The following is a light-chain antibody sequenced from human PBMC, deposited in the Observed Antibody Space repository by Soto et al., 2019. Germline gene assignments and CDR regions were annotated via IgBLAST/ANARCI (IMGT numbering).Light chain of an antibody. CDR1: SSDVGGYNY. CDR3: SSYTSSSTLLYV. Sequence: QSALTQPASVSGSPGQSITISCPGTSSDVGGYNYVSWYQQHPGKAPKLMIYDVTNRPSGVSNRFSGSKSGNTASLTISGLQAEAEADYYCSSYTSSSTLLYVFGTGTKVTVL. CDR2: DVT. V-gene: IGLV2-14*01. J-gene: IGLJ1*01.